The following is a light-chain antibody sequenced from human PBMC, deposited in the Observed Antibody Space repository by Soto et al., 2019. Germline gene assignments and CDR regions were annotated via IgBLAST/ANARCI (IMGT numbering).Light chain of an antibody. J-gene: IGKJ4*01. CDR2: RAS. CDR1: QSINSN. Sequence: IVMTQSPATLSVSLGERATLSCRASQSINSNLAWYQQKPGQAPRLLMFRASIRAAGFPARFGGSGSGTEFNITISSLQSEDSAVYYCQQYNNWPRATFGGRTKVEIK. V-gene: IGKV3-15*01. CDR3: QQYNNWPRAT.